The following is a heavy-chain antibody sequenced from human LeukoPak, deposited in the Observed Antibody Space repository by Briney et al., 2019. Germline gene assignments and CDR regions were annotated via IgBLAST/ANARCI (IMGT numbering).Heavy chain of an antibody. J-gene: IGHJ4*02. CDR3: AREGNSGYYPY. Sequence: GGSLRLSCAASGFTFSSYWMNWVRQAPGKGLVWVSRIASDGSSTTYADSVKGRFSISRDNAKNTLNLQTNSLRAEDTAMYYCAREGNSGYYPYWGQGILVTVSS. CDR2: IASDGSST. V-gene: IGHV3-74*01. D-gene: IGHD3-22*01. CDR1: GFTFSSYW.